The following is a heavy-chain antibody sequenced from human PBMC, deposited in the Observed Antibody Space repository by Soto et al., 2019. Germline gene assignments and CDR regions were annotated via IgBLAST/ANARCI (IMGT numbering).Heavy chain of an antibody. Sequence: ASVKVSCKASGYTFTSYYMHWVRQAPGQGLEWMGIINPSGGSTSYAQKFQGRVTMTRDTSTSTAYMDLSSLRSEDTAVYYCAREVVSRGMDVWGQGTTVTVSS. D-gene: IGHD3-22*01. J-gene: IGHJ6*02. CDR1: GYTFTSYY. CDR2: INPSGGST. CDR3: AREVVSRGMDV. V-gene: IGHV1-46*01.